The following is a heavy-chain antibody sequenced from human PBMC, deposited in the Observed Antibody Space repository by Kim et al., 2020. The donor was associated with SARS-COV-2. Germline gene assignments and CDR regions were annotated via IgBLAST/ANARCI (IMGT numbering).Heavy chain of an antibody. Sequence: SETLSLTCSVSSDSIRSYYCSWIRQLPGKGLEWLGYIYYSGSTDYNPSLKSRVTISWDTSKNQFSLDLTSVTNADTAVYYCARSEGRGSWHQVDYWGQGILVTVSS. V-gene: IGHV4-59*01. CDR1: SDSIRSYY. CDR3: ARSEGRGSWHQVDY. CDR2: IYYSGST. J-gene: IGHJ4*02. D-gene: IGHD6-19*01.